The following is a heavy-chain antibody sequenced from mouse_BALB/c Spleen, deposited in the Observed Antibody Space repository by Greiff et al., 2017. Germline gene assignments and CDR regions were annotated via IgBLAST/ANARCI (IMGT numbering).Heavy chain of an antibody. CDR3: ARGGYYGNYDY. CDR1: GYTFSSYW. Sequence: QVQLKESGAELMKPGSSVKISCKATGYTFSSYWIEWVKQRPGHGLEWIGEILPGSGSTNYNEKFKGKATFTADTSSNTAYMQLSSLTSEDSAVYYCARGGYYGNYDYWGQGTTLTVSS. CDR2: ILPGSGST. J-gene: IGHJ2*01. V-gene: IGHV1-9*01. D-gene: IGHD2-1*01.